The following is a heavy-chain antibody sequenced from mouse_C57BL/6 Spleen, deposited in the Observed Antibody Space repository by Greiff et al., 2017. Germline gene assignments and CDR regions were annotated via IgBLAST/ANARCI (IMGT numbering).Heavy chain of an antibody. D-gene: IGHD1-1*01. Sequence: EVQLQESGPELVKPGASVKISCKASGYSFTDYNMNWVKQSNGKRLEWIGVINPNYGTNSYNQKFKGKATLTVDQSSSTAYMQLNSLTSEDSAVYYCAREISPFITTVGGFAYWGQGTLVTVSA. V-gene: IGHV1-39*01. CDR2: INPNYGTN. CDR1: GYSFTDYN. CDR3: AREISPFITTVGGFAY. J-gene: IGHJ3*01.